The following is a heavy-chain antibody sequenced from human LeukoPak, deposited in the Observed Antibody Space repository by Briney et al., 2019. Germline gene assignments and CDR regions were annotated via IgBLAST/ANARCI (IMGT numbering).Heavy chain of an antibody. CDR1: GFAFNTYW. J-gene: IGHJ6*03. CDR3: ARVGSHSGSLSLIKRNYYYYYYMDV. Sequence: PGGSLRLSCAASGFAFNTYWMSWVRQAPGKGLEWVANIKQDGSEKYYVDSVKGRFTISRDNAKNSLYLQMNSLRAEDTAVYYCARVGSHSGSLSLIKRNYYYYYYMDVWGKGTTVTISS. V-gene: IGHV3-7*01. CDR2: IKQDGSEK. D-gene: IGHD3-10*01.